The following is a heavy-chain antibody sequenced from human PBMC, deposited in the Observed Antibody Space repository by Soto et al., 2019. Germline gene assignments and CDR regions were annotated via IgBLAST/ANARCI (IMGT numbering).Heavy chain of an antibody. J-gene: IGHJ3*02. CDR1: GFTFSSYA. CDR3: ANLGDYDFWCALVAFDI. D-gene: IGHD3-3*01. V-gene: IGHV3-23*01. CDR2: ISGSGGST. Sequence: EVQLLESGGGLVQPGGSLRLSCAASGFTFSSYAMSWVRQAPGKGLEWVSAISGSGGSTYYADSVKGRFTSSRDNSKNTLYLQMNSLRAEDTAVYYCANLGDYDFWCALVAFDIWGQGTMVTVSS.